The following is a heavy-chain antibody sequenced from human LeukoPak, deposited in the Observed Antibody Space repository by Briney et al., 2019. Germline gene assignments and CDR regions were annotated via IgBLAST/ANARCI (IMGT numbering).Heavy chain of an antibody. D-gene: IGHD4-17*01. J-gene: IGHJ3*02. CDR3: ARVMTTKAFDI. CDR2: IYYSGST. CDR1: GGSISSSDYY. Sequence: SETLSLTCTVSGGSISSSDYYWSWIRQPPGKGLEWIGYIYYSGSTYYNPSLSSPFTISVDTSKNQFSLKLSSVTAADTAVYYCARVMTTKAFDIWGQGTMVTVSS. V-gene: IGHV4-30-4*08.